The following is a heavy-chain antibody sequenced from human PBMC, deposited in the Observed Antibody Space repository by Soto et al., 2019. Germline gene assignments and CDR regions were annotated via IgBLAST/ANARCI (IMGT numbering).Heavy chain of an antibody. J-gene: IGHJ4*02. CDR3: AKEFEKFYDFWTGYTFHX. Sequence: PGGSLRLSFAASGFTFSSYAMSWVRQAPGKGLEWVSAISGSGGSTYYAYSVKGRFTISRDNSNNTMYLQMNSLRAEDTAVYYCAKEFEKFYDFWTGYTFHXWGQGTLVTVSX. V-gene: IGHV3-23*01. CDR2: ISGSGGST. CDR1: GFTFSSYA. D-gene: IGHD3-3*01.